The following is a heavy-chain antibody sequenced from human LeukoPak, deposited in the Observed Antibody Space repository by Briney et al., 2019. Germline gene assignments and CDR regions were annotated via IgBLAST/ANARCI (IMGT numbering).Heavy chain of an antibody. V-gene: IGHV4-59*08. CDR1: GGSISSYY. D-gene: IGHD6-6*01. CDR2: IHYSGST. J-gene: IGHJ4*02. Sequence: SETLSLTCSVSGGSISSYYWNWIRQPPGKGLEWIGDIHYSGSTTNYNPSLKSRVTISVDTSKNQFSLKLSSVTAADTAVYYCARRRSIAALFDYWGQGTLVTVSS. CDR3: ARRRSIAALFDY.